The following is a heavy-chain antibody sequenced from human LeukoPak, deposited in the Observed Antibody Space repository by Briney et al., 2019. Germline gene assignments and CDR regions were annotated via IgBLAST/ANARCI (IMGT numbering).Heavy chain of an antibody. Sequence: GGSLRLSCSASGFFFSIYEMNWVRQAPGKGVERISYINSSGNSMYYADSVKGRFTISRDNVKNSLYLQMNSLRGDDTAVYYCAKVRGAVQENWGQGTLVTVSS. CDR3: AKVRGAVQEN. D-gene: IGHD6-19*01. V-gene: IGHV3-48*03. CDR1: GFFFSIYE. J-gene: IGHJ4*02. CDR2: INSSGNSM.